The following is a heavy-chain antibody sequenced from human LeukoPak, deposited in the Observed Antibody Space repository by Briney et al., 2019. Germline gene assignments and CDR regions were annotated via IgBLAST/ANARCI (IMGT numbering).Heavy chain of an antibody. J-gene: IGHJ5*02. Sequence: SETLSLTCTVSGGSISSSSYYWGWIRQPPGTGLEWGGSISYSGTTYYNPSLKSRVTMSVDTSKNQFSLKLISVTVADTAIYYCARGQGATVPQVGKNWFDPWGQGTRVTVSS. D-gene: IGHD1-26*01. CDR1: GGSISSSSYY. CDR2: ISYSGTT. CDR3: ARGQGATVPQVGKNWFDP. V-gene: IGHV4-39*07.